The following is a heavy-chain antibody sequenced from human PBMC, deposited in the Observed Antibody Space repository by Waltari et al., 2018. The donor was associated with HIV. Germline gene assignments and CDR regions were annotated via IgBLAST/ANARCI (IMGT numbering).Heavy chain of an antibody. J-gene: IGHJ3*02. CDR1: GFTFSSSS. V-gene: IGHV3-21*01. Sequence: EVQLVESGGGLVKPGGSLRLSGPASGFTFSSSSMHWVRQAPGKGLEWVSSISSSRSYIYYADSVKGRFTISRDNAKNSLYLQMNSLRAEDTAVYYCARATSLRTDAFDIWGQGTMVTVSS. D-gene: IGHD4-17*01. CDR2: ISSSRSYI. CDR3: ARATSLRTDAFDI.